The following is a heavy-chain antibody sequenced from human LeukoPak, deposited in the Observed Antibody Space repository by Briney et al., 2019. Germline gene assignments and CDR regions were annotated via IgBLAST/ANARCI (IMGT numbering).Heavy chain of an antibody. V-gene: IGHV4-59*08. CDR1: GGSISGYY. D-gene: IGHD1-1*01. Sequence: SETLSLTCTVSGGSISGYYWSWIRQAPGKGLDWTGNIYYSGSTNYKPSLRSRVTISIDTSKNQFSLKLSSVTAADTAVYYCARHGTLESTTYPLDYWGQGTLVTVSS. J-gene: IGHJ4*02. CDR2: IYYSGST. CDR3: ARHGTLESTTYPLDY.